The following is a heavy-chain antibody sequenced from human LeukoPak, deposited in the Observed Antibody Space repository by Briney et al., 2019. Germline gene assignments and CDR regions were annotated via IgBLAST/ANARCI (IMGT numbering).Heavy chain of an antibody. J-gene: IGHJ5*02. D-gene: IGHD6-19*01. CDR3: ARCDSSGWHGNWFDP. V-gene: IGHV4-61*05. Sequence: SETLSLTCTVSGGSINSSSYYWGWIRQPPGKGLEWIGYIYYSGSTNYNPSLKSRVTISVDTSKNQFSLKLSSVTAADTAVYYCARCDSSGWHGNWFDPWGQGTLVTVSS. CDR1: GGSINSSSYY. CDR2: IYYSGST.